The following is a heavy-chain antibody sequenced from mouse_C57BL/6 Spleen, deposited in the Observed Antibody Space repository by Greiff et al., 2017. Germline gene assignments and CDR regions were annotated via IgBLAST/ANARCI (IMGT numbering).Heavy chain of an antibody. D-gene: IGHD4-1*01. J-gene: IGHJ3*01. CDR1: GFSLTSYG. Sequence: VKLVESGPGLVAPSQSLSITCTVSGFSLTSYGVDWVRQSPGKGLEWLGVIWGVGSTNYNSALKSSLSISKDNSKSQVFLKMNSLQADDTAVYYCATNWDGGFAYWGKGTLVTVSA. V-gene: IGHV2-6*01. CDR2: IWGVGST. CDR3: ATNWDGGFAY.